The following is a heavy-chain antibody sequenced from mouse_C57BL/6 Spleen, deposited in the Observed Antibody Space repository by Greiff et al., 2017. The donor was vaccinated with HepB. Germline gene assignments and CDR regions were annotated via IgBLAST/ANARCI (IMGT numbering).Heavy chain of an antibody. CDR1: GFTFSDYG. V-gene: IGHV5-17*01. Sequence: EVKLMESGGGLVKPGGSLKLSCAASGFTFSDYGMHWVRQAPEKGLEWVAYISSGSSTIYYADTEKGRFTISRDNAKNTLFLQMTSLRSEDTAMYYCARFRNWYSWYFDVWGTGTTVTVSS. J-gene: IGHJ1*03. CDR3: ARFRNWYSWYFDV. D-gene: IGHD4-1*01. CDR2: ISSGSSTI.